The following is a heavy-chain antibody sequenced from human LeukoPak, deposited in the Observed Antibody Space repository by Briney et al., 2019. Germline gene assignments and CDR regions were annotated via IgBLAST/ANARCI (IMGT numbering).Heavy chain of an antibody. J-gene: IGHJ4*02. CDR1: GGPISGYY. CDR3: SRGIDAYKCGNS. Sequence: SETLSLTCAVSGGPISGYYWTWIRQPPGKGLEWIGEIHYSGTINYNPSLQSRVTISADTSNNHFSLKMNSVTAADTAIYYCSRGIDAYKCGNSWGQGTLVTVSS. V-gene: IGHV4-34*01. D-gene: IGHD5-24*01. CDR2: IHYSGTI.